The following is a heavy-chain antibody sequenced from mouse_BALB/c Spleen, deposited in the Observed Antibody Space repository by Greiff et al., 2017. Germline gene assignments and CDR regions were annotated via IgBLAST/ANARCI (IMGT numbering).Heavy chain of an antibody. CDR1: GFSLTSYG. Sequence: VKLVESGPGLVAPSQSLSITCTVSGFSLTSYGVHWVRQPPGKGLEWLGVIWAGGSTNYNSALMSRLSISKDNSKSQVFLKMNSLQTDDTAMYYCARDPFYYGSSYGYFDYWGQGTTLTVSS. V-gene: IGHV2-9*02. CDR3: ARDPFYYGSSYGYFDY. CDR2: IWAGGST. D-gene: IGHD1-1*01. J-gene: IGHJ2*01.